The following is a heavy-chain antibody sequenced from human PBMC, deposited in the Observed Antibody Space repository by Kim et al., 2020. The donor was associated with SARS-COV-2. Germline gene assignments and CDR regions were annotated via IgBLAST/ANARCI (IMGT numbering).Heavy chain of an antibody. V-gene: IGHV4-34*01. CDR1: GGSFSGYY. J-gene: IGHJ4*02. D-gene: IGHD3-10*01. CDR2: INHSGST. CDR3: ARGGKVRFGDQLALDY. Sequence: SETLSLTCAVYGGSFSGYYWSWIRQPPGKGLEWIGKINHSGSTNYNPSLKSRVTISVDTSKNQFSLKLSSVTAADTAVYYCARGGKVRFGDQLALDYWGQGTLVTVSS.